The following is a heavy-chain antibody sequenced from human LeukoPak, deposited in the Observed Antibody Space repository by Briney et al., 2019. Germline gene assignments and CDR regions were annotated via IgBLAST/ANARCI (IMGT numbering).Heavy chain of an antibody. CDR3: ARDSRTTNI. CDR1: GFTFDDSA. CDR2: IGWNSGSI. Sequence: GRSLRLSCAASGFTFDDSAMHWVRQLPGKGLEWVSGIGWNSGSIGYADSVKGRFTISRDNAKKSLYLQMNSLRAEDTAVYYCARDSRTTNIWGQGTMVTVSS. J-gene: IGHJ3*02. V-gene: IGHV3-9*01. D-gene: IGHD4-17*01.